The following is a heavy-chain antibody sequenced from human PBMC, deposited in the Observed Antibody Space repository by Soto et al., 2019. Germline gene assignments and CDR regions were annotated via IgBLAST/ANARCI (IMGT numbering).Heavy chain of an antibody. D-gene: IGHD2-2*01. J-gene: IGHJ4*02. V-gene: IGHV1-24*01. CDR1: GYTLTELS. CDR3: ATRGIVVVPAAELDY. CDR2: FDPEDGET. Sequence: ASVKVSCKVSGYTLTELSMHWVRQAPGKGLEWMGGFDPEDGETIYAQKFQGRVTMTEDTSTDTAYMELSSLRSEDTAVYYCATRGIVVVPAAELDYWGQGTLVTVSS.